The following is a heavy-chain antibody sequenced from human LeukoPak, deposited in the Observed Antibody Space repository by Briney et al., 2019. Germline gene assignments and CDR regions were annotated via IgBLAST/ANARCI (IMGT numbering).Heavy chain of an antibody. J-gene: IGHJ4*02. V-gene: IGHV1-18*04. CDR1: GYTFTNYG. CDR2: SRASNGNT. Sequence: ASVKVSCKASGYTFTNYGITWVRQAPGQGLGGMGWSRASNGNTNYAQKLQGRVTMTTDTSTSTAYMELRSLRSDDPAVYYCARGRSGSPTDYWGQGPLVTVSS. CDR3: ARGRSGSPTDY. D-gene: IGHD1-26*01.